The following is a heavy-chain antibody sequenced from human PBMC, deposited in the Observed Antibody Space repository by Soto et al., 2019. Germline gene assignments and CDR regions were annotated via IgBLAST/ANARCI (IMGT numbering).Heavy chain of an antibody. CDR3: ARLRHDYGGNGAGDY. D-gene: IGHD4-17*01. CDR2: IIPIFGTT. CDR1: GGTFSSYA. V-gene: IGHV1-69*01. J-gene: IGHJ4*02. Sequence: QVQLVQSGAEVKKPGSSVKVSCKASGGTFSSYAISWVRQAPGQGLEWMGGIIPIFGTTNYAQKFQGRVTITADESTSTAYLELSSLRSEDTAVYYCARLRHDYGGNGAGDYWGQGTLVTVSS.